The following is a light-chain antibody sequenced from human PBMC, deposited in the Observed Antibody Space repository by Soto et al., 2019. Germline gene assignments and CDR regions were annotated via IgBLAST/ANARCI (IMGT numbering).Light chain of an antibody. V-gene: IGKV3-20*01. CDR2: GAS. Sequence: EIVLTQSPGTLSLSPGERATLSCRASQSVFNNHIGWYQQKPGQAPRRLIFGASFRATGIPVRFSGSGSGTDFTLTISRLEPEDFAVYYCQQYGSSPTTFGQGTKVEIK. CDR1: QSVFNNH. J-gene: IGKJ1*01. CDR3: QQYGSSPTT.